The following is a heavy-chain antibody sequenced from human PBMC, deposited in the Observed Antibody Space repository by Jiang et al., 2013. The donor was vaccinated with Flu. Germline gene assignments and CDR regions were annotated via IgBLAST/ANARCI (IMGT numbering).Heavy chain of an antibody. CDR2: INSDGTYT. J-gene: IGHJ3*02. CDR3: ATYSSALDAFDI. D-gene: IGHD6-19*01. V-gene: IGHV3-74*01. Sequence: LVWVSRINSDGTYTSYADSVKGRFTISRDNAKNSLYLQMSSLRAEDSALYYCATYSSALDAFDIWGLGTMVTVSS.